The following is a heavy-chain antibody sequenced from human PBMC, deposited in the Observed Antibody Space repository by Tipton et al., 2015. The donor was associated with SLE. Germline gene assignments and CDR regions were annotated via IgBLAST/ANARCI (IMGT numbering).Heavy chain of an antibody. CDR3: ARQSVQGDQLDY. Sequence: VQLVQSGAELKKPGESLKISCKASGYPFTSYWIGWVRQMPGKGLEWMGFSYPADSDTRYGPSFQGQVTISVDKSTSTAYLQWSSLRASDTAMYYCARQSVQGDQLDYWGQGSLVTVSS. J-gene: IGHJ4*01. V-gene: IGHV5-51*01. CDR2: SYPADSDT. CDR1: GYPFTSYW. D-gene: IGHD1-1*01.